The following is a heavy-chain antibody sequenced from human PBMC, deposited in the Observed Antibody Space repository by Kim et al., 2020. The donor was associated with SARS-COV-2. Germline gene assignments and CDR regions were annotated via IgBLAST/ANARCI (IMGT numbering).Heavy chain of an antibody. J-gene: IGHJ4*02. V-gene: IGHV3-48*02. Sequence: SYSTYDADSVKGRFTISRDNAKNSLYLEMTNLRDEDTALYYCARDPHSLDYWGQGTLVTVSS. CDR3: ARDPHSLDY. CDR2: SYST.